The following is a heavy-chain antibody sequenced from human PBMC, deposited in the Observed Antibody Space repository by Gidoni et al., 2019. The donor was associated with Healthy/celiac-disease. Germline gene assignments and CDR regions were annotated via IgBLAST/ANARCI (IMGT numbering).Heavy chain of an antibody. J-gene: IGHJ4*02. D-gene: IGHD4-17*01. CDR2: INHSGST. Sequence: QVQLQQWGAGLLKPSETLSLTCAVYGGSFSGYYWSWIRQPPGKGLEWIGEINHSGSTNYNPSLKSRVTISVDTSKNQFSLKLSSVTAADTAVYYCARVAGPGAGYFDYWGQGTLVTVSS. CDR1: GGSFSGYY. CDR3: ARVAGPGAGYFDY. V-gene: IGHV4-34*01.